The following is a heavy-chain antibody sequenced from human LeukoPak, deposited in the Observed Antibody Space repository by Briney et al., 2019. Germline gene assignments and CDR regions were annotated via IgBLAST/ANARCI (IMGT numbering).Heavy chain of an antibody. CDR1: GLTFSPYW. J-gene: IGHJ4*02. CDR2: INSDESNT. Sequence: GGSLRLSCAASGLTFSPYWMHWVRQAPGKGLVWVSRINSDESNTEYADSVKGRFTFSRDNAKNSLYLQMNSLRAEDTALYYCAKASSIAVAGSCDYWGQGTLVTVSS. CDR3: AKASSIAVAGSCDY. D-gene: IGHD6-19*01. V-gene: IGHV3-74*03.